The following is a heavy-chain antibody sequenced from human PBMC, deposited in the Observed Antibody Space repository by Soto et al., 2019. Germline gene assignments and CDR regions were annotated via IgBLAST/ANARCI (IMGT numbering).Heavy chain of an antibody. J-gene: IGHJ4*02. D-gene: IGHD1-26*01. CDR1: GYTFTSYG. Sequence: QVQLVQSGAEVKKPGASVKVSCKASGYTFTSYGVSWVRQAPGQGLEWMGTISFYKGNTNYAQKFQDRVTMTTDTSTTRAYMEVRTLRFNDTPLYYCARAPVGPTRNLDHWGQGTLVTVSS. V-gene: IGHV1-18*01. CDR3: ARAPVGPTRNLDH. CDR2: ISFYKGNT.